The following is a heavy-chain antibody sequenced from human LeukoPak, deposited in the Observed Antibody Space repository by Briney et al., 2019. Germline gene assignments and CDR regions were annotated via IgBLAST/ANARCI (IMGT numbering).Heavy chain of an antibody. Sequence: GGSLRLSCAASGFTFSSHGMSWVRQAPGKGLEWVSALDPSGGATYHADSVRGRFTISRDNSKNTLFLQMNSLRAEDTAVYYCAKDSPVLSFWGQGTLVSASS. J-gene: IGHJ4*02. D-gene: IGHD4/OR15-4a*01. CDR3: AKDSPVLSF. CDR2: LDPSGGAT. V-gene: IGHV3-23*01. CDR1: GFTFSSHG.